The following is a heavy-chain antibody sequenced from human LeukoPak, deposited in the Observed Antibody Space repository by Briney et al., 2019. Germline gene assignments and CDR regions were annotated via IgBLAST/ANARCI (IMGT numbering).Heavy chain of an antibody. CDR3: AKYDFWSGYSFDY. Sequence: GGSLRLSCAASGFTFSSKWMSWVRQAPGKGLEWVANINRDESEKYYVDSVRGRFTISRDNAKNSLYLQMNILRAEDTAVYYCAKYDFWSGYSFDYWGQGTLVTVSS. D-gene: IGHD3-3*01. V-gene: IGHV3-7*01. CDR2: INRDESEK. J-gene: IGHJ4*02. CDR1: GFTFSSKW.